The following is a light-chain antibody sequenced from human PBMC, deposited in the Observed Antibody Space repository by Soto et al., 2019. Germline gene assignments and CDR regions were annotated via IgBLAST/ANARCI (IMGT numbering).Light chain of an antibody. CDR2: AAS. V-gene: IGKV1-9*01. CDR3: QQYKSYFRT. CDR1: QGISSY. Sequence: DIQLTQSPSFLSASVGDRVTITCRASQGISSYLAWYQQKPGKAPKLLIYAASTLQSGVPSRFSGSGSGTEFTLTISSLQPDDFATYYCQQYKSYFRTFGQGTKVDI. J-gene: IGKJ1*01.